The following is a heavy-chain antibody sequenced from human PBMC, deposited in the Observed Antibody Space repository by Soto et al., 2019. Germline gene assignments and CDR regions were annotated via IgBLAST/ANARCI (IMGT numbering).Heavy chain of an antibody. Sequence: ASVKVSCKASGGTFSSYAISWVRQAPGQGLEWMGGIIPIFGTANYAQKFQGRVTITADESTSTAYMELSSLRSEDTAVYYCARESAVTGYNWFDPWGQGTLVTVSS. CDR3: ARESAVTGYNWFDP. J-gene: IGHJ5*02. V-gene: IGHV1-69*13. CDR2: IIPIFGTA. D-gene: IGHD2-21*02. CDR1: GGTFSSYA.